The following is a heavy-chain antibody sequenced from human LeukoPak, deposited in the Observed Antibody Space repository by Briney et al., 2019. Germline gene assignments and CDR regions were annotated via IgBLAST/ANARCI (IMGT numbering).Heavy chain of an antibody. D-gene: IGHD5-12*01. Sequence: GGSLRLSCAASGFTFSSYAMSWVRQAPGKGLEWVPGVSGSGGSTYYANSVKGRFTISRDNSKNTLYLQMNSLRAEDTAVYYCAKDLDIVATITGNWGQGTLVTVSS. V-gene: IGHV3-23*01. CDR3: AKDLDIVATITGN. CDR1: GFTFSSYA. CDR2: VSGSGGST. J-gene: IGHJ4*02.